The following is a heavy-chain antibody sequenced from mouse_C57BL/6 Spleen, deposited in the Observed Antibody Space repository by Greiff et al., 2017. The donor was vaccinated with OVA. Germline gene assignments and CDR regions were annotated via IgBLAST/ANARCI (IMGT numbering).Heavy chain of an antibody. V-gene: IGHV1-66*01. D-gene: IGHD1-1*01. CDR3: ARSELREAWFAY. J-gene: IGHJ3*01. CDR1: GYSFTSYY. CDR2: IYPGSGNT. Sequence: QVQLQQSGPELVKPGASVKISCKASGYSFTSYYIHWVKQRPGQGLEWIGWIYPGSGNTTYNEKFKGKATLTADTSSSTAYMQLSSLTSEDSAVYYCARSELREAWFAYWGQGTLVTVSA.